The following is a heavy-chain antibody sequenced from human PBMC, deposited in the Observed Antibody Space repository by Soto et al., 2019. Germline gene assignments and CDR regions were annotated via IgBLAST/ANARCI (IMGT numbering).Heavy chain of an antibody. Sequence: QDQLVQSGVEVKKHGASVQVSCKASGYSFTNYGITWVRQAPGQGFEWMGWISAYNGNTNCAQKFQGRVTLTTDASTSTAYLELRSLRSDDTAVYYCARDRGVAPPVAGNTHYYYYMDVWGKGTTVTVSS. J-gene: IGHJ6*03. CDR2: ISAYNGNT. D-gene: IGHD6-19*01. CDR1: GYSFTNYG. CDR3: ARDRGVAPPVAGNTHYYYYMDV. V-gene: IGHV1-18*01.